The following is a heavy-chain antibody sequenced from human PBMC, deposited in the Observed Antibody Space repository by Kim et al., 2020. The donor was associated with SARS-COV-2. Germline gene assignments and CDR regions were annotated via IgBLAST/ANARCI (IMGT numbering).Heavy chain of an antibody. J-gene: IGHJ4*02. CDR2: IWYDGSNK. D-gene: IGHD2-21*02. CDR1: GFTFSSYG. CDR3: ARAYCGGDCYSAFDY. Sequence: GGSLRLSCAASGFTFSSYGMHWVRQAPGKGLEWVAVIWYDGSNKYYADSVKGRFTISRDNSKNTLYLQMNSLRAEDTAVYYCARAYCGGDCYSAFDYWGQGTLVTVSS. V-gene: IGHV3-33*01.